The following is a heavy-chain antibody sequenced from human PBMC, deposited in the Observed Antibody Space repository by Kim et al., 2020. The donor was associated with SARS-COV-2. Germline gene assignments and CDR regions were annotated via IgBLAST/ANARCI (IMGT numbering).Heavy chain of an antibody. Sequence: GGSLRLSCAASGFTFSSYSMNWVRQAPGKGLEWVSYSSSSSSTIYYADSVQGRFTNTRDNAQNSLYLQMNSLRDEDTAVYYCARLYYYDRSVYSYWGQGTLVTVSS. V-gene: IGHV3-48*02. CDR1: GFTFSSYS. D-gene: IGHD3-22*01. J-gene: IGHJ4*02. CDR3: ARLYYYDRSVYSY. CDR2: SSSSSSTI.